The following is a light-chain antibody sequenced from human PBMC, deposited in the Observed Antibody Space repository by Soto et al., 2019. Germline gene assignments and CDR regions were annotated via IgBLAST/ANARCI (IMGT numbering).Light chain of an antibody. CDR2: DAS. J-gene: IGKJ1*01. CDR1: QSVSSNY. V-gene: IGKV3-20*01. Sequence: EIVLTQSPGTLSLSPGERATLSCRASQSVSSNYLAWYQQKPGQAPTLLVYDASSRASGLPDRFSGSGSETDFTLTVSRLELEDFAVYFCHQYGTSPQTFGQGTKV. CDR3: HQYGTSPQT.